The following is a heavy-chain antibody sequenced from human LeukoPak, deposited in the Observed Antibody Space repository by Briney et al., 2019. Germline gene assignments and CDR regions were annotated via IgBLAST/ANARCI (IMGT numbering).Heavy chain of an antibody. CDR3: ARHLGGVPYYFDY. V-gene: IGHV5-51*01. CDR1: GYTFINYW. Sequence: GESLKISCKGAGYTFINYWIAWVRQMPGKGLEWMGSVYPGDSDTRYSPSFQGQVTISADKSSSSAYLQWSSLKASDTAMYYCARHLGGVPYYFDYWGQGTLVTVSS. D-gene: IGHD3-16*01. J-gene: IGHJ4*02. CDR2: VYPGDSDT.